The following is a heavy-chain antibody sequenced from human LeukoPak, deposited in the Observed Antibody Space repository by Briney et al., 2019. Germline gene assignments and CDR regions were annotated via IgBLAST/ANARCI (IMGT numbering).Heavy chain of an antibody. Sequence: QAGGSLRLSCTAYGLSISGYSMHWVRQAPGKGLVWLSRINSDGSGTDYADSVKGRFTVSRDNGKNTVYLRMSSLRAEETAVYYCARDPYILDAAWGQGTLVTVSS. J-gene: IGHJ5*02. CDR1: GLSISGYS. V-gene: IGHV3-74*01. CDR2: INSDGSGT. CDR3: ARDPYILDAA. D-gene: IGHD3-16*01.